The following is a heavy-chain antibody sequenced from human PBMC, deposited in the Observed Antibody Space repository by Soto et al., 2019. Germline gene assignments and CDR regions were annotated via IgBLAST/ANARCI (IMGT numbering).Heavy chain of an antibody. CDR1: GYSFTDYK. Sequence: ASVKVSCKTSGYSFTDYKLHWVRQAPGQGLEWMGWVDPNGGGSNSAQKFQGSVTMTWDTSITTAYLDLTRLTTNDTATYFCATWVDYGDFEEFDFWGQGTLVTVSP. J-gene: IGHJ4*02. D-gene: IGHD4-17*01. CDR3: ATWVDYGDFEEFDF. V-gene: IGHV1-2*04. CDR2: VDPNGGGS.